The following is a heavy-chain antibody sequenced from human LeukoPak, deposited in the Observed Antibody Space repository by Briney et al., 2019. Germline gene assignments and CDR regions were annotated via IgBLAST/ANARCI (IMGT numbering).Heavy chain of an antibody. J-gene: IGHJ3*02. CDR2: ISAYNGNT. CDR1: GYTFTSYG. CDR3: AREKGLYSSSSGAFDI. Sequence: ASVKVSCKASGYTFTSYGISWVRQAPGQGLEWMGWISAYNGNTNYAQKLQGRVTMTTDTSTSTAYMELRSLGSDDTAVYYCAREKGLYSSSSGAFDIWGQGTMVTVSS. D-gene: IGHD6-6*01. V-gene: IGHV1-18*01.